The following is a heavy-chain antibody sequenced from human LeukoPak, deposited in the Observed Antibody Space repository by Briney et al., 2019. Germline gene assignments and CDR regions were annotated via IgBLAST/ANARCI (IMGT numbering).Heavy chain of an antibody. CDR3: ASLPGYSSGWYGDAFDI. J-gene: IGHJ3*02. CDR2: ISYDGSNK. CDR1: GFTFSSYA. D-gene: IGHD6-19*01. Sequence: GGSLRLSCAASGFTFSSYAMHWVRQAPGKGLEWVAVISYDGSNKYYADSVKGRFTISRDNSKNTLYLQMNSLRAEDTAVYYCASLPGYSSGWYGDAFDIWGQGTMVTVSS. V-gene: IGHV3-30*14.